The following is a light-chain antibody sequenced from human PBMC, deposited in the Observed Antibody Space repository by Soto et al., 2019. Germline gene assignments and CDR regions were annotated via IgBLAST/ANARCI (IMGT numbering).Light chain of an antibody. CDR3: QQSNSYPT. V-gene: IGKV1-5*03. J-gene: IGKJ1*01. Sequence: DIPMTQSPSTLSASVGDRVTITCRASQSISSWLAWYQQKPGKAPKLLIYKASSLESGVPSRFSGSGSGTEFTLTISSLQPDNFATYYCQQSNSYPTFGQGTKVEIK. CDR2: KAS. CDR1: QSISSW.